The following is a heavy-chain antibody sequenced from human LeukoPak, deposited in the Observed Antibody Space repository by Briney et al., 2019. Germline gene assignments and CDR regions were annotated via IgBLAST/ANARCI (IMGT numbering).Heavy chain of an antibody. V-gene: IGHV1-46*01. CDR3: ARVVGSSWYRIDY. Sequence: ASVKVSCKTSGYTFTTNHMHWVRQAPGQGLEWMGIINPSDGRTTYAQKFQGRVAMTTDTSTRTVYMELTRLRSDDTAVYYCARVVGSSWYRIDYWGQGTLVTVSS. D-gene: IGHD6-13*01. CDR2: INPSDGRT. J-gene: IGHJ4*02. CDR1: GYTFTTNH.